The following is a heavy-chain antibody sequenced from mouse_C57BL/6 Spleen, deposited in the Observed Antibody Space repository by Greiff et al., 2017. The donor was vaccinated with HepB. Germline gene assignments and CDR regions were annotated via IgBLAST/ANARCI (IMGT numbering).Heavy chain of an antibody. D-gene: IGHD3-2*02. V-gene: IGHV1-15*01. J-gene: IGHJ2*01. CDR2: IDPETGGT. CDR3: TKTGQATEYFDD. CDR1: GYTFTDYE. Sequence: QVQLQQSGAELVRPGASVTLSCKASGYTFTDYEMHWVKQTPVHGLEWIGAIDPETGGTAYNQKFKGKAILTADKSSSTAYMELRSLTSEDSAVYYCTKTGQATEYFDDWGQGTTLTVSS.